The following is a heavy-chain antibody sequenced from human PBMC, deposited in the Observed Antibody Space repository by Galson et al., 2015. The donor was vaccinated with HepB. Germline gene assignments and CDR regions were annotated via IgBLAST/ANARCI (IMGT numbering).Heavy chain of an antibody. Sequence: ETLSLTCTVSGGSISSNNYYWGWIRQPPGKGLEWIASIDYSGRTQYNPSLRSRVTLSVDTSKNHLSLKLSSVTTADTADYYCVRTYSSNWYWAAFDVWGQGTVVTVSS. CDR2: IDYSGRT. D-gene: IGHD6-13*01. CDR3: VRTYSSNWYWAAFDV. CDR1: GGSISSNNYY. J-gene: IGHJ3*01. V-gene: IGHV4-39*02.